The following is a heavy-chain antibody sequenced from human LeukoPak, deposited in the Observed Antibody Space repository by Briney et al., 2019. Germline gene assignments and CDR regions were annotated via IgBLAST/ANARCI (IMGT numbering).Heavy chain of an antibody. CDR2: INSDGSST. D-gene: IGHD3-22*01. J-gene: IGHJ4*02. CDR1: RFTFSTYW. V-gene: IGHV3-74*01. Sequence: QPGGSLRLSCAASRFTFSTYWMHWVRQAPGKGLVWVSRINSDGSSTGYADSVKGRFTISRDNAKNSLYLQMNSLSAEDTAVYYCARAVETMIGSRTPFDYWGQGTLVTVSA. CDR3: ARAVETMIGSRTPFDY.